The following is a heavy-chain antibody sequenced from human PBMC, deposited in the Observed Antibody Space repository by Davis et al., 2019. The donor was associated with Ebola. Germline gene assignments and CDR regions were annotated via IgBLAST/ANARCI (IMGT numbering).Heavy chain of an antibody. CDR3: ARELSGVASFDV. CDR1: GTYITSHY. V-gene: IGHV4-59*11. Sequence: PSETLSLTCTVSGTYITSHYWTWIRQSPGRGLEWIGYIYSDDITNYNPSLKSRVCISVGTSKNQFSLKLISVSAADTAVYYCARELSGVASFDVWGQGTMVTVSS. CDR2: IYSDDIT. D-gene: IGHD1-26*01. J-gene: IGHJ3*01.